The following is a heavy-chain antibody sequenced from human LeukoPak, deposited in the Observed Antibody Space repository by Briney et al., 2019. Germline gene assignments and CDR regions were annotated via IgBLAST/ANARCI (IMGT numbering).Heavy chain of an antibody. J-gene: IGHJ6*03. CDR1: GGTFSSYA. CDR3: AREGYSGYDPYYYYMDV. Sequence: SVKVSCKASGGTFSSYAISWVRQAPGQGLEWMGGIIPIFGTANYAQKFQGRVTITADESTSTAYMELSSLRSEDTAVYYCAREGYSGYDPYYYYMDVWGKGTTVTVSS. CDR2: IIPIFGTA. V-gene: IGHV1-69*13. D-gene: IGHD5-12*01.